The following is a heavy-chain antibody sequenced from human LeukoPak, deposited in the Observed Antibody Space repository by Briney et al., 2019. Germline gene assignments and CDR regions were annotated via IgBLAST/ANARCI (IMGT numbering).Heavy chain of an antibody. D-gene: IGHD2-15*01. Sequence: SETLTLTCTVSGVPITRYHGSWIRHPPGKGLEWIGYISYSGSTNYNPALNSRITILVDTSKNQFTLKLSTVTAAGTAVYYCARDQGYLDFWGQGTLVTVSS. J-gene: IGHJ4*02. V-gene: IGHV4-59*01. CDR1: GVPITRYH. CDR2: ISYSGST. CDR3: ARDQGYLDF.